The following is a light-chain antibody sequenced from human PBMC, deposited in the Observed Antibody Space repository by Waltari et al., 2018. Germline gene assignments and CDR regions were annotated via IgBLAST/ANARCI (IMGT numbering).Light chain of an antibody. CDR2: AAS. CDR3: QQTDSFPWT. V-gene: IGKV1-12*02. CDR1: QGISSW. J-gene: IGKJ1*01. Sequence: DIQMTQSPSSVSASIGDRVPITCRASQGISSWLGWYQQKPGKAPKLLIYAASSLQSGVPSRFSGTGSGTDFTLTISSLQPEDFATYYCQQTDSFPWTFGQGTKVEIK.